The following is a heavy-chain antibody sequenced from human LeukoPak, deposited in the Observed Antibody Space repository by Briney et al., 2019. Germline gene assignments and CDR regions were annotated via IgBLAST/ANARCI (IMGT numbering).Heavy chain of an antibody. V-gene: IGHV3-33*06. CDR1: GFTFSSYG. J-gene: IGHJ3*02. CDR2: IWYDGSNK. CDR3: ANPKVTLGPDAFDI. Sequence: GGSLRLSCAASGFTFSSYGMHWVRQAPGKGLEWVAVIWYDGSNKYYADSVKGRFTISRDNSKNTLYLQMNSLRAEDTAVYYCANPKVTLGPDAFDIWGQGTTVTVSS. D-gene: IGHD4-11*01.